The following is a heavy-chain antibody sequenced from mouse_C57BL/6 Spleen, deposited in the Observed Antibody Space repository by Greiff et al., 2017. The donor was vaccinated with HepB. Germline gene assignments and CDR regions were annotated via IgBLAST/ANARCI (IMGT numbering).Heavy chain of an antibody. CDR1: GYTFTSYG. V-gene: IGHV1-58*01. Sequence: EVQLQQSGAELVRPGSSVKMSCKTSGYTFTSYGINWVKQRPGQGLEWIGYIYIGNGYTEYNEKFKGKATLTSDKSASTAYMQLSSLTSEDAAIYFCATFYYDYDVRYAMDYWGQGTSVTVSS. D-gene: IGHD2-4*01. CDR2: IYIGNGYT. J-gene: IGHJ4*01. CDR3: ATFYYDYDVRYAMDY.